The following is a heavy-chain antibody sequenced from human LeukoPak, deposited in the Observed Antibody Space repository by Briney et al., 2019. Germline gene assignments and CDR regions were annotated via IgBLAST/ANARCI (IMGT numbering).Heavy chain of an antibody. J-gene: IGHJ4*02. CDR2: ISTSVSTT. V-gene: IGHV3-48*03. CDR3: ARYGRLGGESFDY. CDR1: GFTFSSYE. D-gene: IGHD2-21*01. Sequence: PGGSLRLSCAASGFTFSSYEMNWVRQAPGKGLEWVSYISTSVSTTYYADSVKGRFTISRDNGKNSLYLRMSSLRDEDTAVYYCARYGRLGGESFDYWGQGTLVTVSS.